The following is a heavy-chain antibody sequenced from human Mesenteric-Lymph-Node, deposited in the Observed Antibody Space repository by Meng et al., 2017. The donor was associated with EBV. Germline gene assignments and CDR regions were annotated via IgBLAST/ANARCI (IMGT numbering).Heavy chain of an antibody. CDR1: GGSFSGYY. Sequence: QGQPQQGGAGLLRPSETLSLTCAVYGGSFSGYYWSWIRQPPGKGLEWIGEINHSGSTNYNPSLKSRVTISVDTSKNQFSLKLSSVTAADTAVYYCARGEKGPIDYWGQGTLVTVSS. CDR2: INHSGST. J-gene: IGHJ4*02. V-gene: IGHV4-34*01. CDR3: ARGEKGPIDY.